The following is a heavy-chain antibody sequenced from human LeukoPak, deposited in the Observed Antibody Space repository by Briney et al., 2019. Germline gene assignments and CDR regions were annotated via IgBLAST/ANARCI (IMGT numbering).Heavy chain of an antibody. D-gene: IGHD3-10*01. J-gene: IGHJ4*02. V-gene: IGHV3-30*04. CDR1: GFTFSSYA. Sequence: QPGGSLRLSCAASGFTFSSYAMHWVRQAPGKGLEWVAVISYDGSNKYYADSVKGRFTISRDENTLYLQMNHLRVDDTAVYYCTRGGEEPFDYWGQGTLVTVSS. CDR2: ISYDGSNK. CDR3: TRGGEEPFDY.